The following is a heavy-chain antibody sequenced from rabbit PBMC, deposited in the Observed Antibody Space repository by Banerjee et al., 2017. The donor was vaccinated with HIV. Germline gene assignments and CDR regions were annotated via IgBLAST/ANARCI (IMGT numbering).Heavy chain of an antibody. CDR3: GRAAYGAPTFNL. V-gene: IGHV1S40*01. J-gene: IGHJ4*01. Sequence: TASGFDLSSGYDMCWVRQAPGKGLEWIGCIYTGSGHTYYASWAKGRFTISKTSSTTVDLQMTSLTAADTATYFCGRAAYGAPTFNLWGPGTLVTVS. D-gene: IGHD6-1*01. CDR1: GFDLSSGYD. CDR2: IYTGSGHT.